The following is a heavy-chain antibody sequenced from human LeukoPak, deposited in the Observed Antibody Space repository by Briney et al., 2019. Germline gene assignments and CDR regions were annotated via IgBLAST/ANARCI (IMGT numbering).Heavy chain of an antibody. D-gene: IGHD7-27*01. J-gene: IGHJ4*02. Sequence: GGSLRLSCAASGFAVSSNYMTWVRQAPGKGLEWVSVIYSGGSTYYADSVKGRFTISRDNSKNTLYLQMNSLRAEDTAVYYCARETGSYLGYWGQGTLVTVSS. V-gene: IGHV3-53*01. CDR1: GFAVSSNY. CDR2: IYSGGST. CDR3: ARETGSYLGY.